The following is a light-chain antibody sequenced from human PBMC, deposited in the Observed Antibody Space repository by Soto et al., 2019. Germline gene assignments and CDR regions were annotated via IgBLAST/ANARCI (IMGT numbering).Light chain of an antibody. J-gene: IGKJ2*01. CDR1: QSVSINS. CDR3: QQYSSSWYT. Sequence: EVVLTQSPDTLPLSPGERATLSCRASQSVSINSLVWYQQKPGQAPRLLIYGASNRATGIPDRFSASGSGTDFTLTISRMEPEDFAMYYCQQYSSSWYTFGPGTK. CDR2: GAS. V-gene: IGKV3-20*01.